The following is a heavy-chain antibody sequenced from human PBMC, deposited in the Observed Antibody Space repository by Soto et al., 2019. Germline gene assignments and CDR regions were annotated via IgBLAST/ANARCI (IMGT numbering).Heavy chain of an antibody. V-gene: IGHV4-4*07. D-gene: IGHD5-18*01. J-gene: IGHJ4*02. Sequence: SETLSLTCTVSGGSMSSYYWTWIRQPAGKGLEWIGRVYSSGGTHYNPSLKSRVTISIDTSKNQFSLKLSSVTAADTAVYYCARDRDTAMVFDYWGQGTLVTVSS. CDR3: ARDRDTAMVFDY. CDR1: GGSMSSYY. CDR2: VYSSGGT.